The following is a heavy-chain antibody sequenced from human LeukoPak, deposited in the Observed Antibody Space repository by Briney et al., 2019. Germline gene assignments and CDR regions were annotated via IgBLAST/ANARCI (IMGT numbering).Heavy chain of an antibody. J-gene: IGHJ3*02. V-gene: IGHV4-59*01. CDR2: IYYSGST. CDR3: ARELDNAFDI. D-gene: IGHD1-1*01. Sequence: SETLSLTCTVSGGSISSYYWSWIRQPPGKGLEWIGYIYYSGSTNYNPSLKSRVTISVDTSKNQFSLKLSSVTAADTAVYYCARELDNAFDIWGQGTMVTVSS. CDR1: GGSISSYY.